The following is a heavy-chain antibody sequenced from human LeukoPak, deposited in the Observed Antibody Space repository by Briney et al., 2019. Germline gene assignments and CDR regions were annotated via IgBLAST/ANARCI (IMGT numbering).Heavy chain of an antibody. J-gene: IGHJ4*02. Sequence: SGPTLVIPTHTRTLTCTFSKFSLSTSAVGVGWIRHPPGKALECLALIYFDDDKRYSPSLKSRLTITKDTSKNQVVLTMTNMDPVDTATYYCAHSGYDYVWGSYHSMDTFDYWGQGTLVTVSS. CDR1: KFSLSTSAVG. CDR3: AHSGYDYVWGSYHSMDTFDY. D-gene: IGHD3-16*02. CDR2: IYFDDDK. V-gene: IGHV2-5*02.